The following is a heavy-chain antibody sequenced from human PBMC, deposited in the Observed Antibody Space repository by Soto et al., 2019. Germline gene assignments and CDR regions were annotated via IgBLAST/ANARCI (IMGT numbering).Heavy chain of an antibody. V-gene: IGHV3-74*01. CDR2: ISTDASST. CDR1: GFTFSSYW. Sequence: EVQLVESGGGLVQPGGSLRLSCAASGFTFSSYWMHWVRQAPGKGLVWVSSISTDASSTSYADPVKGRFTISRDNAKNXXXXXXXXXXXXXXXXXXXXXXXNKSPQNWGQGTLVIVSP. J-gene: IGHJ1*01. CDR3: XXXXNKSPQN.